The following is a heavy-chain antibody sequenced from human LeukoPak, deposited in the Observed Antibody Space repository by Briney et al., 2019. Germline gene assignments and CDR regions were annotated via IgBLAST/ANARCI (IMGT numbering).Heavy chain of an antibody. CDR3: ARLYRVVNPFDP. CDR1: GGSIRIYY. Sequence: KPSETLSLTCTVSGGSIRIYYWSWIRQPPGKGLEWVGDINYSGSTNYNPSLKSRVTISVDTSKNQFSLKLSSVTAADTAVYYCARLYRVVNPFDPWGQGTLVTVSS. D-gene: IGHD3-22*01. CDR2: INYSGST. J-gene: IGHJ5*02. V-gene: IGHV4-59*08.